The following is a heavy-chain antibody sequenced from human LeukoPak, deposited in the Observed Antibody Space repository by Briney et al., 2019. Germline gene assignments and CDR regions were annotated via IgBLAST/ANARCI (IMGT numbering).Heavy chain of an antibody. V-gene: IGHV3-23*01. CDR2: IGGSGDKT. D-gene: IGHD6-19*01. CDR1: GITFNRNA. Sequence: PGGSLRLSCAASGITFNRNAISWVRQAPGKGLEWVSTIGGSGDKTFYADSVKGRFTISRDNSKNMVHLQMNSLTGEDTALYYCVRRGDASSGWGDHDFWGQGALVTVSS. CDR3: VRRGDASSGWGDHDF. J-gene: IGHJ4*02.